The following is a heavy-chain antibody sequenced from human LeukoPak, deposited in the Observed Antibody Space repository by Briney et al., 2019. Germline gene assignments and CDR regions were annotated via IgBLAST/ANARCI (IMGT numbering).Heavy chain of an antibody. CDR1: GFTFSSYA. D-gene: IGHD3-22*01. CDR2: ISGSGGST. Sequence: GGSLRLSCAASGFTFSSYAMSWVRQAPGKGPEWVSAISGSGGSTYYADSVKGRFTISRDNSKNTLYLQMNSLRAEDTAVYYCAKDYLNYYDSSAFDIWGQGTMVTVSS. J-gene: IGHJ3*02. V-gene: IGHV3-23*01. CDR3: AKDYLNYYDSSAFDI.